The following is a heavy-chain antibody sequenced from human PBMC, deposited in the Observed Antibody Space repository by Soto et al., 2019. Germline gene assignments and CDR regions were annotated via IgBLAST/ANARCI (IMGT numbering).Heavy chain of an antibody. V-gene: IGHV4-34*01. Sequence: SETLSLTCAVYGGSFSGYYWSWSRQPPGKGLEWIGEINHSGSTNYNPSLKSRVTISVDTSKNQFSLKLSSVTAADTAVYYCARGRGYGGITIFGVVSNRNWFDPWGQGTPVTVSS. CDR2: INHSGST. J-gene: IGHJ5*02. D-gene: IGHD3-3*01. CDR3: ARGRGYGGITIFGVVSNRNWFDP. CDR1: GGSFSGYY.